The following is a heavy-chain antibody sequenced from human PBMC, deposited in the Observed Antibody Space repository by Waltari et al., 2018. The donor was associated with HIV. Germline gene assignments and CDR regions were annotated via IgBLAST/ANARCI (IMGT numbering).Heavy chain of an antibody. CDR3: AGGDFADLVDDYGDYVRPHSLFDP. CDR1: GGSLSGYY. V-gene: IGHV4-34*01. CDR2: IRHSGRT. D-gene: IGHD4-17*01. Sequence: QVQLQQGGAGLLQPSETLSLTCAVYGGSLSGYYLTWLRQPPGKGLEWSGGIRHSGRTDYNPAFKSRVIISIDTYKRQLSLRMTSVTAADACLYFCAGGDFADLVDDYGDYVRPHSLFDPWGQGTVVNV. J-gene: IGHJ5*02.